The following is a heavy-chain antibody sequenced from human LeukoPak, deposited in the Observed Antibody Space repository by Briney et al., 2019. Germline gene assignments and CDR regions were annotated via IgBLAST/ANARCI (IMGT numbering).Heavy chain of an antibody. CDR2: ISSSSSYI. CDR1: GFTFSSYS. CDR3: ARDQVAVAANWFDP. D-gene: IGHD6-19*01. J-gene: IGHJ5*02. V-gene: IGHV3-21*01. Sequence: TGGSLRLSCAASGFTFSSYSMNWVRQAPGKGLEWVSSISSSSSYIYYADSVKGRFTISRDNAKNSLYLQTNSLRAEDTAVYYCARDQVAVAANWFDPWGQGTLVTVSS.